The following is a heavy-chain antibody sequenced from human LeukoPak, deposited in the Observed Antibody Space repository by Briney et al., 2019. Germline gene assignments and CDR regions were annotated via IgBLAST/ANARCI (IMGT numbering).Heavy chain of an antibody. CDR3: ASHPLLGMATIGRTFDY. CDR2: IIPIFGIA. D-gene: IGHD5-24*01. CDR1: GGTFSSYA. Sequence: SVKVSCKASGGTFSSYAISWVRQAPGQGLEWMGRIIPIFGIANYAQKFQGRVTITADKSTSTAYMELSSLRSEDTAVYYCASHPLLGMATIGRTFDYWGQGTLVAVSS. J-gene: IGHJ4*02. V-gene: IGHV1-69*04.